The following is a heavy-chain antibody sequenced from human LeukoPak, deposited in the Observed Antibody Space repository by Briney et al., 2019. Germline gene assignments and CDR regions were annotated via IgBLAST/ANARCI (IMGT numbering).Heavy chain of an antibody. CDR3: ARDAY. Sequence: GGSLRLSCAASGLTFSSYAMSWVRQAPGKGLEWVSVIYSGGSTYYADSVKGRFTISRDNSKNTLYLQMNSLRAEDTAVYYCARDAYWGQGTLVTVSS. J-gene: IGHJ4*02. CDR1: GLTFSSYA. V-gene: IGHV3-66*01. CDR2: IYSGGST.